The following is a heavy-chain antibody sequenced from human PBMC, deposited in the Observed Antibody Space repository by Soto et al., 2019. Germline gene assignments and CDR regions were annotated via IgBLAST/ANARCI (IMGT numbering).Heavy chain of an antibody. CDR1: GYTFTSYA. J-gene: IGHJ5*02. CDR3: AIDGRIAAAGMNWFDP. V-gene: IGHV1-3*01. Sequence: ASVKVSCKASGYTFTSYAMHWVRQAPGQRLEWMGWINAGNGNTKYSQKFQGRVTITRDTSASTAYMELSSLRSEDTAVYYCAIDGRIAAAGMNWFDPWAQGTLVPVS. CDR2: INAGNGNT. D-gene: IGHD6-13*01.